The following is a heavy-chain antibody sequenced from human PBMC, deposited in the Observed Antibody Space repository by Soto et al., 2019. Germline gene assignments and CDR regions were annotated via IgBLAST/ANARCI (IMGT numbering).Heavy chain of an antibody. CDR3: ARGRAAAGGKFDP. V-gene: IGHV4-34*01. CDR2: INHSGST. CDR1: GGSISSYY. Sequence: PETLSLTCTVPGGSISSYYWSWIRQPPGKGLEWIGEINHSGSTNYNPSLKSRVTISVDTSKNQFSLKLSSVTAADTAVYYCARGRAAAGGKFDPWGQGTLVTVSS. J-gene: IGHJ5*02. D-gene: IGHD6-13*01.